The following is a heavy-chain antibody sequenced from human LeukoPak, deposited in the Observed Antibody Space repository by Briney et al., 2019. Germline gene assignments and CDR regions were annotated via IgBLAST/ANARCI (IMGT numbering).Heavy chain of an antibody. D-gene: IGHD3-16*02. V-gene: IGHV3-23*01. CDR3: AKSPSSYDYVWGSYRPYNWFDP. Sequence: GGSLRLSCAASGFTFSSYGMSWVRQAPGKGLEWVSAISGSGGSTYYADSVKGRFTISRDNSKNTLYLRMNSLRAEDTAVYYCAKSPSSYDYVWGSYRPYNWFDPWGQGTLVTVSP. CDR1: GFTFSSYG. CDR2: ISGSGGST. J-gene: IGHJ5*02.